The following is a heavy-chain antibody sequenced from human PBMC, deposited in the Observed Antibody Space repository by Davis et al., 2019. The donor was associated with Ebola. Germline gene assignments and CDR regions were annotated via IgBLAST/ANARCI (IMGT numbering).Heavy chain of an antibody. J-gene: IGHJ4*02. V-gene: IGHV4-34*01. Sequence: SETLSLTCAVYGGSSSGYYWSWIRQPPGKGLEWIGEINHSGSTNYNPSLKSRVTISVDTSKNQFSLKLSSVTAADTAVYYCARGVGAGPLFDYWGQGTLVTVSS. CDR2: INHSGST. CDR1: GGSSSGYY. D-gene: IGHD3-16*01. CDR3: ARGVGAGPLFDY.